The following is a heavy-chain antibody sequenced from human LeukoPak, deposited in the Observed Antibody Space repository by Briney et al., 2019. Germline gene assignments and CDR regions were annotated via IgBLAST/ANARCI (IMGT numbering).Heavy chain of an antibody. CDR1: GFTFSGYI. CDR3: ASEYCSSTSCYSYYGMDV. Sequence: GGSLRLSCTASGFTFSGYIMNWVRQAPGKGLEWVSSLTSTSNYIYYADSVKGRFTISRDNAKNSLYLQMNSLRAEDTAVYYCASEYCSSTSCYSYYGMDVWGQGTTVTVSS. V-gene: IGHV3-21*01. J-gene: IGHJ6*02. CDR2: LTSTSNYI. D-gene: IGHD2-2*01.